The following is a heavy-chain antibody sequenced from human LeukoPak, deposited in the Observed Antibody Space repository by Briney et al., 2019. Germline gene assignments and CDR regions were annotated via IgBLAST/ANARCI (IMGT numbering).Heavy chain of an antibody. CDR1: GFTFSSYS. V-gene: IGHV3-21*01. J-gene: IGHJ4*02. CDR3: ARGSPYYDSSGGLDY. D-gene: IGHD3-22*01. CDR2: ISSSSSYI. Sequence: PGGSLRLSCAASGFTFSSYSMNWVRQAPGKGLEWVSSISSSSSYIYYADSVKGRFTISRDNAKNSLYLQMNSLRAEDTAVYYCARGSPYYDSSGGLDYWGQGTLVTVSS.